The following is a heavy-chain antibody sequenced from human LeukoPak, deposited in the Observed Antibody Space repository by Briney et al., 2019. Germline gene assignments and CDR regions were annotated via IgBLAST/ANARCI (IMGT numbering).Heavy chain of an antibody. CDR1: GFTLSSYS. V-gene: IGHV3-21*01. CDR3: ARGGRVVPAAMFDY. CDR2: ISSSTSYI. J-gene: IGHJ4*02. D-gene: IGHD2-2*01. Sequence: SGGSLRLSCAASGFTLSSYSMNWVRQAPGKGLGWVSSISSSTSYIYYADSVKGRFTICRDNAKNSVYLQMNSLRAEDTAVYYCARGGRVVPAAMFDYWGQGTLVTVSS.